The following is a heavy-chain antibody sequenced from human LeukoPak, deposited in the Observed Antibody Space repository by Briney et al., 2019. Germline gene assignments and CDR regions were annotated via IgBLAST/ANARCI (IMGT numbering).Heavy chain of an antibody. D-gene: IGHD2-15*01. CDR2: IYYTGNT. J-gene: IGHJ4*02. Sequence: PSETLSLTCTASGDSISTSAYYWGWIRQPPGKRLESIGTIYYTGNTYYNPALKSRVAISVDTSRNQFSLRLTSLTAADTAVYYCARAIKYCSGPYCSSHYFHSWARGTLVTVSS. CDR1: GDSISTSAYY. CDR3: ARAIKYCSGPYCSSHYFHS. V-gene: IGHV4-39*01.